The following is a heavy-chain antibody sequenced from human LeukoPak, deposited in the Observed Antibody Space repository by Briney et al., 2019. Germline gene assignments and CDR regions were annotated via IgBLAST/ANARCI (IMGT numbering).Heavy chain of an antibody. Sequence: SETLSLTCTVSGGSISSSSYYWGWIRQPPGKGLEWIGSIYYSGSTYYNPSHKSRVTISVDTSKNQFSLKLSSVTAADTAVYYCARQDSSSWYWYFDLWGRGTLVTVSS. CDR2: IYYSGST. V-gene: IGHV4-39*01. CDR1: GGSISSSSYY. D-gene: IGHD6-13*01. CDR3: ARQDSSSWYWYFDL. J-gene: IGHJ2*01.